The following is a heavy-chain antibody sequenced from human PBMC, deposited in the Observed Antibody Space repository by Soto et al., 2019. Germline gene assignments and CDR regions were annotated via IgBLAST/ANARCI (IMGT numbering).Heavy chain of an antibody. Sequence: QVQLVQSGADVKKPGASVMVSCKASGYTFTSNYIHWVRQAPGQGLEWMGVINPSGGGTSYAQQFQGRVSMTRDTSTSTVYMDLSSLRSEDTAVYYCARDPGGDSSGYSNPDYWGQGTLVTVSS. CDR1: GYTFTSNY. D-gene: IGHD3-22*01. CDR2: INPSGGGT. J-gene: IGHJ4*02. CDR3: ARDPGGDSSGYSNPDY. V-gene: IGHV1-46*01.